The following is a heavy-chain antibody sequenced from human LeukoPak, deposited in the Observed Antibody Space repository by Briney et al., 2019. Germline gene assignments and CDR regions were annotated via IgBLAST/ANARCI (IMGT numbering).Heavy chain of an antibody. CDR2: ISSSSSYI. CDR1: GFTFSSYS. J-gene: IGHJ3*02. D-gene: IGHD3-22*01. CDR3: ARVGSSGYYYLGAFDI. Sequence: GGSLRLSCAASGFTFSSYSMKWVRQVPGKGLEWVSSISSSSSYIYYADSVKGRFTISRDNAKNSLYLQMNSLRAEDTAVYYCARVGSSGYYYLGAFDIWGQGTMVTVSS. V-gene: IGHV3-21*01.